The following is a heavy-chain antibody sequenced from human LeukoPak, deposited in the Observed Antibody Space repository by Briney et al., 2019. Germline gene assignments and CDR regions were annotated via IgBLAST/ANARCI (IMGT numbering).Heavy chain of an antibody. CDR1: EFTFSSYD. V-gene: IGHV3-48*03. CDR2: ITSSGATK. Sequence: GGSLRLSCAVSEFTFSSYDMNWVRQAPGKGLEWVSYITSSGATKHYADSVKGRFSISRDNAKDSLYLQMNSLRVEDTAVYYCARDARKFGDYGGYSYYHYYYMDVWGKGTTVTVSS. D-gene: IGHD4-17*01. J-gene: IGHJ6*03. CDR3: ARDARKFGDYGGYSYYHYYYMDV.